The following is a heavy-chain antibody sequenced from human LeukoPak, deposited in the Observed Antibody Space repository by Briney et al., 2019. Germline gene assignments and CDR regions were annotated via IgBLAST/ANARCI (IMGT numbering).Heavy chain of an antibody. V-gene: IGHV7-4-1*04. D-gene: IGHD3-16*01. CDR1: GYIFNNYA. J-gene: IGHJ4*02. CDR2: INTNTGNP. CDR3: ARSNNDGDYLGVGFDY. Sequence: ASVKVSCKSSGYIFNNYAINWVRQAPGQGLEWMGWINTNTGNPTYARGFTGRLVFSSDTSVRMAYLQISSLKAEDTAVYYCARSNNDGDYLGVGFDYWGQGTLVTVSS.